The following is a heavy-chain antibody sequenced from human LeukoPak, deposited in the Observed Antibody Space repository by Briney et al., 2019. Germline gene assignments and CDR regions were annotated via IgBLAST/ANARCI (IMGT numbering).Heavy chain of an antibody. CDR3: ARGYSSGIDY. CDR2: TYYRSKWYN. D-gene: IGHD6-19*01. J-gene: IGHJ4*02. CDR1: GDSVSSDSAA. V-gene: IGHV6-1*01. Sequence: QTLSLTCAISGDSVSSDSAAWNWIRQSPSRGLEWLGRTYYRSKWYNDYAVSMRSRVSINPDTSKNQFSLQLNSVTPEDTAVYYCARGYSSGIDYWGQGTLVTVSS.